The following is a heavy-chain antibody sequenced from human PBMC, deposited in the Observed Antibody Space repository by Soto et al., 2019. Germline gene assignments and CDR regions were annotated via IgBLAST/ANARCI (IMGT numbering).Heavy chain of an antibody. Sequence: QVPLVQSGAEMKEPGSSVKVSCKTSGGTFISSAISWLRQAPGQGLEWMGGIIPLFRTPDYAQKFQGRVTIAADESTSTAYMELTSLRAEDTAVYYCARDNDRLQLGGNYYYMLDVWGHWTTIPVSS. D-gene: IGHD4-4*01. J-gene: IGHJ6*02. CDR2: IIPLFRTP. CDR1: GGTFISSA. CDR3: ARDNDRLQLGGNYYYMLDV. V-gene: IGHV1-69*12.